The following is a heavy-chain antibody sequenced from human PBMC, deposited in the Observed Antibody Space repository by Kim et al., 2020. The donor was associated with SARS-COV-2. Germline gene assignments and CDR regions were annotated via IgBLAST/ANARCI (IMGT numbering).Heavy chain of an antibody. D-gene: IGHD3-10*01. CDR2: DGGTT. V-gene: IGHV3-15*01. Sequence: DGGTTDYAAPVKGRFTISRDDSKNTLYLQMNSLKTEDTAVYYCTTSKRGYWGQGTLVTVSS. CDR3: TTSKRGY. J-gene: IGHJ4*02.